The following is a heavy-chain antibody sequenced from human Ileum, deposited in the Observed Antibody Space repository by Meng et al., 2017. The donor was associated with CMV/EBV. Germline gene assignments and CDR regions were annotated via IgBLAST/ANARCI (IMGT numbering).Heavy chain of an antibody. V-gene: IGHV3-74*01. CDR2: IKGDGSRT. CDR1: GFTVSTYS. CDR3: ARDKWELYFDY. J-gene: IGHJ4*02. D-gene: IGHD1-26*01. Sequence: RGSLRLSCAASGFTVSTYSMHWVRQVPGKGLVWVSHIKGDGSRTNYADSVKGRFTISRDNAKNTLYLQMNSLRAEDTAVYYCARDKWELYFDYWGQGALVIVSS.